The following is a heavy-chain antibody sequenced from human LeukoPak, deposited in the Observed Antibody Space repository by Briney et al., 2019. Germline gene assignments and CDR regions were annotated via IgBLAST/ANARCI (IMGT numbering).Heavy chain of an antibody. J-gene: IGHJ4*02. CDR2: MNPNSGNT. D-gene: IGHD5-24*01. CDR1: GYTFTNYG. Sequence: GASVKVSCKASGYTFTNYGITWVRQAPGQGLEWMGWMNPNSGNTGYAQKFQGRVTMTRNTSISTAYMELSSLRSEDTAVYYCARRNDGYNSSGSDYWGQGTLVTVSS. V-gene: IGHV1-8*02. CDR3: ARRNDGYNSSGSDY.